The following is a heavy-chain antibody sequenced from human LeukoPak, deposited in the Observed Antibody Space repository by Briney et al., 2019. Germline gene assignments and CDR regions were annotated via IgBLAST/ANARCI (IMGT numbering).Heavy chain of an antibody. D-gene: IGHD3-22*01. CDR2: INPDSGDT. Sequence: LGASVTVSCTASGYTFTGYYMHWVRQAPGQGLEWMGWINPDSGDTNYAQKFQGRVTVTRDTSITTASMELSRLRSDDTAVYYCARDSVALYYYDSSGLAPSTFDYWGQGTLVTVSS. CDR3: ARDSVALYYYDSSGLAPSTFDY. CDR1: GYTFTGYY. V-gene: IGHV1-2*03. J-gene: IGHJ4*02.